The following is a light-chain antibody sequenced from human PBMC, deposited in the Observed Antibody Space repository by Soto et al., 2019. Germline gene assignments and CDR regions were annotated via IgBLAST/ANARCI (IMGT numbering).Light chain of an antibody. V-gene: IGKV3D-7*01. CDR2: GAC. J-gene: IGKJ2*01. CDR1: QSVSSSY. Sequence: PGERVTLSCRASQSVSSSYLTWCHQKPGQAPMLLIYGACTRATSIPAKFSGSGSGTDFTLTISSLQPEDFAVYYCQQDYNVPVTFGQGTKLEIK. CDR3: QQDYNVPVT.